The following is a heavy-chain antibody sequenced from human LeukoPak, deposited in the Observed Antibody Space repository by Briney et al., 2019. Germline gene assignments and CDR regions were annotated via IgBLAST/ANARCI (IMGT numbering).Heavy chain of an antibody. Sequence: ASVKVSCKSSGYTFTSNYIHWVRQAPGQGLEWMGMIYPRDGSTSYAQKFQGRVTVTRDTSTSTVHMELSGLRSEDTAVYYCARDQEGFDYWGQGTLVTVSS. CDR2: IYPRDGST. CDR1: GYTFTSNY. J-gene: IGHJ4*02. CDR3: ARDQEGFDY. V-gene: IGHV1-46*01.